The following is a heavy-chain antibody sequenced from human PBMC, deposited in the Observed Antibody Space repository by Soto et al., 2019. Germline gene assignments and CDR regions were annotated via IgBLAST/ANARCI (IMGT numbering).Heavy chain of an antibody. CDR2: ISPDGRST. CDR3: ASGDFDSRYYFDY. J-gene: IGHJ4*02. Sequence: PGGSLRLSCVVSGFTFSTYWMHWVRQAPGKGPVWVSRISPDGRSTTYADSVKGRFTISRDSPKNTLFLQMNSLRADDTAVYYCASGDFDSRYYFDYWGQGNLVTVSS. D-gene: IGHD3-22*01. V-gene: IGHV3-74*01. CDR1: GFTFSTYW.